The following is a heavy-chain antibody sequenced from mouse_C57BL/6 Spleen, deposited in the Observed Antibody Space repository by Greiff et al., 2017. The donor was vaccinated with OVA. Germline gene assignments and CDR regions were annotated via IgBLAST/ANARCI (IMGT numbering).Heavy chain of an antibody. Sequence: VQLKQSVAELVRPGASVKLSCTASGFNIKHTYMHWVKQRPEQGLEWIGRLDPAHGNTKSAPKFQGKATITADTSSNTAYLQLSSLTSEDTAIYYCARFPGGYFDVWGTGTTVTVSS. V-gene: IGHV14-3*01. J-gene: IGHJ1*03. CDR2: LDPAHGNT. CDR3: ARFPGGYFDV. CDR1: GFNIKHTY.